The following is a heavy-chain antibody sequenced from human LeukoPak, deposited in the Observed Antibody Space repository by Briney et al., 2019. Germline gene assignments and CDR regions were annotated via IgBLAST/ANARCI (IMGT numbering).Heavy chain of an antibody. J-gene: IGHJ6*03. D-gene: IGHD2/OR15-2a*01. CDR1: GFTFSSYG. Sequence: PGGSLRLSCAASGFTFSSYGMHWVRQAPGKGLEWVASINGHGSEIHYVDSVKGRFTISRDNVRNSLFLQMNSLRAEDTAVYFCAWFLNYYYYYMDVWGKGTTVTISS. CDR2: INGHGSEI. CDR3: AWFLNYYYYYMDV. V-gene: IGHV3-7*01.